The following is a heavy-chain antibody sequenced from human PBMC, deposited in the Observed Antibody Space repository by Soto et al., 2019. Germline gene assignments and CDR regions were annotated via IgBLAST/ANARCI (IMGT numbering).Heavy chain of an antibody. J-gene: IGHJ4*02. CDR3: ARVAWQYQLLYYFDY. CDR2: ISSGSETM. Sequence: GGALSLSCEGSGFTLRSHSMTWVRQAPGKGLEWVSYISSGSETMYHADSVKGRFTISRDNAKNSLYLQMNSLRAEDTAVYYCARVAWQYQLLYYFDYWGQGTLVTVSS. CDR1: GFTLRSHS. D-gene: IGHD2-2*01. V-gene: IGHV3-48*01.